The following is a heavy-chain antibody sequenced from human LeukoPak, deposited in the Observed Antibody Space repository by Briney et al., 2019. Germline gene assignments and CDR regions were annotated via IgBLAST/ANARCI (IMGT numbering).Heavy chain of an antibody. J-gene: IGHJ4*02. CDR2: ISVGSNYI. Sequence: KTGGSPRLSCAASGYTFSSFSINWVRQAPGKGLEWVSSISVGSNYIYYADSVRGRFSISRDDARDSLYLQMNSLRAEDTAVYYCVRLRGNSDPSGYYYYYDFWGRGTLVTVSS. V-gene: IGHV3-21*01. CDR1: GYTFSSFS. CDR3: VRLRGNSDPSGYYYYYDF. D-gene: IGHD3-22*01.